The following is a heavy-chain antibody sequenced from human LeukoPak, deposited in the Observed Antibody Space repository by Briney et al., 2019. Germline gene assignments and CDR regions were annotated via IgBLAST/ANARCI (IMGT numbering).Heavy chain of an antibody. CDR1: GYTFTGYY. V-gene: IGHV1-2*06. CDR2: INPNSGGT. Sequence: ASVKVSCKASGYTFTGYYMHWVRQAPGQGLEWMGRINPNSGGTNYAQKFQGRVTMTRDTSISTAYMELSRLRSDDTAVCYCAREPTYYDFWSGYYDAFDIWGQGTMVTVSS. J-gene: IGHJ3*02. CDR3: AREPTYYDFWSGYYDAFDI. D-gene: IGHD3-3*01.